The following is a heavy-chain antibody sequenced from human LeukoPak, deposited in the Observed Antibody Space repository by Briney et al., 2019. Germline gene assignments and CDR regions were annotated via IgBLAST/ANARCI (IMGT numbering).Heavy chain of an antibody. CDR3: ARGIGIAVAGGLFDY. CDR1: GGSISSDGYY. Sequence: SETLSLTCTVSGGSISSDGYYWSWIRQHPGKGLEWIGYIYYSGSTYYNPSLKSRVTISVDTSKNQFSLKLSSVTAADTAVYYCARGIGIAVAGGLFDYWGQGTLVTVSS. CDR2: IYYSGST. V-gene: IGHV4-31*03. D-gene: IGHD6-19*01. J-gene: IGHJ4*02.